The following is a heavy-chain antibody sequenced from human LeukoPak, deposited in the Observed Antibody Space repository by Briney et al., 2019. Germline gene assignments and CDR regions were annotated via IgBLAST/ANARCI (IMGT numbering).Heavy chain of an antibody. CDR2: INHSGST. CDR3: ARSENDYGDYYYYGMDV. Sequence: SETLSLTCAVYGGPFSGYYWSWIRQPPGKGLEWIGEINHSGSTNYNPSLKSRVTISVDTSKNQFSLKLSSVTAADTAVYYCARSENDYGDYYYYGMDVWGQGTTVTVSS. V-gene: IGHV4-34*01. D-gene: IGHD4-17*01. CDR1: GGPFSGYY. J-gene: IGHJ6*02.